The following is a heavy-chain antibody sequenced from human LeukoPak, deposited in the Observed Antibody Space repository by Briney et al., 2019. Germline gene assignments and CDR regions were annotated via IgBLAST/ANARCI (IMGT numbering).Heavy chain of an antibody. CDR2: INHSGST. J-gene: IGHJ4*02. Sequence: SETLSLTCAVYGGSFSGYYWSWIRQPPGKGLEWIGEINHSGSTNYNPSLKSRVTISVDTSKNQFSLKLSSVTAADTAVYYCARGGPEIVVVNTTQLDYWGQGTLVTVSP. V-gene: IGHV4-34*01. CDR3: ARGGPEIVVVNTTQLDY. D-gene: IGHD3-22*01. CDR1: GGSFSGYY.